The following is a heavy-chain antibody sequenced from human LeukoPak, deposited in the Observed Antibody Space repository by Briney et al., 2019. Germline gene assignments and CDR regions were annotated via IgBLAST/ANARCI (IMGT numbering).Heavy chain of an antibody. J-gene: IGHJ4*02. CDR3: ARVSSSSTNYFDS. CDR1: GFAFSDYY. CDR2: ISSGSTYT. D-gene: IGHD6-19*01. Sequence: KPGGSLRLSCAASGFAFSDYYMTWIRQAPGKGLEWVSYISSGSTYTNYGDAVKGRFIISRDNAKNSLYLQMNSLRAEDTAVYYCARVSSSSTNYFDSWGQGTLVTVSS. V-gene: IGHV3-11*06.